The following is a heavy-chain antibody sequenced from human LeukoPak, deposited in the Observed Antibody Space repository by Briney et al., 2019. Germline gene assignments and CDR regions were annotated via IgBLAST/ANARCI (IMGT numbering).Heavy chain of an antibody. CDR2: ISGSGGST. CDR3: AKDRGIVGATTSGGG. D-gene: IGHD1-26*01. Sequence: GGSLRLSCAASGFTFSSYAMSWVRQAPGKGLEWVSAISGSGGSTYYADSVKGRFTISRDNSKNTLYLQMNSLRAEDTAVYYCAKDRGIVGATTSGGGWGQGTLVTVSS. J-gene: IGHJ4*02. V-gene: IGHV3-23*01. CDR1: GFTFSSYA.